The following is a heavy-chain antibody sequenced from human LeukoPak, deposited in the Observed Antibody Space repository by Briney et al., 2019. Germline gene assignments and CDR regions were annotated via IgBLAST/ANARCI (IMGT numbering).Heavy chain of an antibody. Sequence: ASVKVSCKASGGTFSSYAISWVRQAPGQGLEWMGGIIPIFGTANYAQKFQGRVTITTDESTSTAYMELSSLRSEDTAVYYCARVRGSSIWYSYFDYWGQGTLVTVSS. CDR1: GGTFSSYA. V-gene: IGHV1-69*05. CDR2: IIPIFGTA. D-gene: IGHD6-13*01. CDR3: ARVRGSSIWYSYFDY. J-gene: IGHJ4*02.